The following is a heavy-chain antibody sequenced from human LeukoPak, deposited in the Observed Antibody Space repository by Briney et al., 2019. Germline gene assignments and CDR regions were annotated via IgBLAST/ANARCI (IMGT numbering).Heavy chain of an antibody. CDR1: GGSFSGYY. CDR3: ARATLDYGDYVLSFDY. V-gene: IGHV4-34*01. D-gene: IGHD4-17*01. CDR2: INHSGST. J-gene: IGHJ4*02. Sequence: SETLSLTCAVSGGSFSGYYWSWIRQPPGKGLEWIGQINHSGSTNYNPSLKSRVTISVDTSKNQFSLKLSSVTAADTAVYYCARATLDYGDYVLSFDYWGQGTLVTVSS.